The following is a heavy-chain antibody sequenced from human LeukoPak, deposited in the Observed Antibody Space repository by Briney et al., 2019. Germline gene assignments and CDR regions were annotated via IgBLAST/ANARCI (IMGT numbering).Heavy chain of an antibody. CDR2: ISSSGSTI. Sequence: PGGSLRLSCAASGFTFSDYYMSWIRQAPGKGLEWVSYISSSGSTIYYADSVKGRFTISRDNAKNSLYLQMNSLRAEDTALYYCAKVPDYGDPYYFDYWGQGTLVTVSS. CDR1: GFTFSDYY. J-gene: IGHJ4*02. D-gene: IGHD4-17*01. CDR3: AKVPDYGDPYYFDY. V-gene: IGHV3-11*01.